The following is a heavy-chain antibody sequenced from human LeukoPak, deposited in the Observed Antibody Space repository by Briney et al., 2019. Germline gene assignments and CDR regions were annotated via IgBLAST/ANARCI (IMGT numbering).Heavy chain of an antibody. V-gene: IGHV4-34*01. CDR1: GGSFSGYY. CDR3: ARAGYCSSTSCSLIDY. J-gene: IGHJ4*02. D-gene: IGHD2-2*01. Sequence: SETLSLTCAVYGGSFSGYYWSWIRQPPGKGLEWIGEINHSGSTNYNPSLKSRVTISVDTSKNQFSLKLSSVTAADTAVYYCARAGYCSSTSCSLIDYWGQGTLVTVSS. CDR2: INHSGST.